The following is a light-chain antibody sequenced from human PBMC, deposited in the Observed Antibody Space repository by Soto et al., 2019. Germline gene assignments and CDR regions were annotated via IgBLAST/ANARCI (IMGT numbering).Light chain of an antibody. CDR2: DAS. CDR3: QQRINWPLT. J-gene: IGKJ4*01. CDR1: QSVSSY. Sequence: VLTHPPATLSLSPGERATLSCRASQSVSSYVAWYQQKPGQAPRLLIYDASNRATGIPARFSGSGSGTDFTLTIGSLEPEDSAVYYCQQRINWPLTFGGGTKVDIK. V-gene: IGKV3-11*01.